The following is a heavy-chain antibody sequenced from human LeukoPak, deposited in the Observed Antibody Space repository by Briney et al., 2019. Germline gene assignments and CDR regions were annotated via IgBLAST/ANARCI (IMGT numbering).Heavy chain of an antibody. CDR2: IRYDGSNK. D-gene: IGHD3-22*01. V-gene: IGHV3-30*02. J-gene: IGHJ4*02. CDR3: AKSLYYYDKKPLDY. CDR1: GFTFSSYG. Sequence: GGSLRLSCAASGFTFSSYGMHWVRQAPGKGLEWVAFIRYDGSNKYYADSVKGRFTISRDNSKNTLYLQTNSLRAEDTAVYYCAKSLYYYDKKPLDYWGQGTLVTVSS.